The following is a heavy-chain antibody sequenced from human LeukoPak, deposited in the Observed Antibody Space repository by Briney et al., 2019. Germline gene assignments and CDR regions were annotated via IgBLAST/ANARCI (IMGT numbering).Heavy chain of an antibody. CDR1: GFTFSTSW. Sequence: GGSLRLSCAASGFTFSTSWMTWVRQAPGKGLERVAIINVDDSSKSYLDSVKGRFTISRDNAKNSLYLQMNNLRAEDTAVYYCARDRAYSTFDFWGQGTLAAVSS. D-gene: IGHD4-11*01. V-gene: IGHV3-7*01. CDR3: ARDRAYSTFDF. CDR2: INVDDSSK. J-gene: IGHJ4*02.